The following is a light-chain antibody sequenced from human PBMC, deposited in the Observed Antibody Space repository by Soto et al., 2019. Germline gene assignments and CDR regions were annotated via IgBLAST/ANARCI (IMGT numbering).Light chain of an antibody. Sequence: SYELTQPPSVSVAPGQTARITCGGNSIGSKSVHWYHQQPGQAPVLVVYDDRDRPSGIPERSSGSKSGKTAALTISRVEAGDEADYYCQVWDDTNNHDVFGTGTKVTVL. CDR1: SIGSKS. J-gene: IGLJ1*01. V-gene: IGLV3-21*02. CDR3: QVWDDTNNHDV. CDR2: DDR.